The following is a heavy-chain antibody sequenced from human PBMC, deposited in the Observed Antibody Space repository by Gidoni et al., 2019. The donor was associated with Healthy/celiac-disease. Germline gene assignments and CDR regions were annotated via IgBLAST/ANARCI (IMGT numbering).Heavy chain of an antibody. CDR2: IYSGGST. D-gene: IGHD3-22*01. V-gene: IGHV3-66*01. CDR3: ARENSMIVVAKGAFDI. Sequence: EVPLVESGGCFVQPGGSLRLSCPAPGFPVSRNYMSWVRQAPGKGLEWVSVIYSGGSTYYADSVKGRFTISRDNSKNTLYLQMNSLRAEDTAVYYGARENSMIVVAKGAFDIWGQGTMVTVSS. CDR1: GFPVSRNY. J-gene: IGHJ3*02.